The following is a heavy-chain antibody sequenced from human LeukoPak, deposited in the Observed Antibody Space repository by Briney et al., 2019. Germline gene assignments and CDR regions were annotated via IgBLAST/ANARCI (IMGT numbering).Heavy chain of an antibody. CDR3: ARGLAYYYDSSAYFLDY. D-gene: IGHD3-22*01. CDR1: GFTFNTYA. J-gene: IGHJ4*02. Sequence: GGSLRLSCAASGFTFNTYAMSWVRQAPGKGLEWVSAISGSDAGTYYADSVKGRFTISRDNSKNTLYLQMNSLRADDTAVYYCARGLAYYYDSSAYFLDYWGQGTLVTVSS. CDR2: ISGSDAGT. V-gene: IGHV3-23*01.